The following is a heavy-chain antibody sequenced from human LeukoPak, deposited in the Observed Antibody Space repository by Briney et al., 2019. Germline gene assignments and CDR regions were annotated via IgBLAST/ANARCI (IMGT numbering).Heavy chain of an antibody. CDR3: ARDPAATNYFDY. CDR2: IYYSGST. J-gene: IGHJ4*02. V-gene: IGHV4-39*07. CDR1: GGSISSSSYY. Sequence: SETLSLTCTVSGGSISSSSYYWGWIRQPPGKGLEWIGSIYYSGSTYYNPSLKSRVTISVDTSKNQFSLKLSSVTAADTAVYYCARDPAATNYFDYWGQGTLVTVSS. D-gene: IGHD4-17*01.